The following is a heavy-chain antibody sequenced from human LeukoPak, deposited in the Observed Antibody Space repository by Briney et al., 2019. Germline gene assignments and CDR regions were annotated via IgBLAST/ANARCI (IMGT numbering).Heavy chain of an antibody. J-gene: IGHJ6*03. CDR1: GGSISSYY. CDR2: IYYSGST. V-gene: IGHV4-59*01. Sequence: SETLSLTCTVSGGSISSYYWSWIRQPPGKGLEWIGYIYYSGSTNYNPSLKSRVTISVDTSKNQFSLKLSSVTAADTAVYYCARVTPTYCGGDCYFYYYYMDVWGKGTTVTVSS. CDR3: ARVTPTYCGGDCYFYYYYMDV. D-gene: IGHD2-21*01.